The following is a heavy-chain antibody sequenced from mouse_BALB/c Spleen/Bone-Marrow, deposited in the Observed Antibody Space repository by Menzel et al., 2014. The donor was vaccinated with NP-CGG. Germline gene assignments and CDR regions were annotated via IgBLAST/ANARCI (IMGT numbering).Heavy chain of an antibody. V-gene: IGHV1-19*01. D-gene: IGHD1-1*01. Sequence: SGPELVKPGASVKMSCKATGYTFTDYYMDWVKQSQGESFEWIGRVNTNNGGTSYNLKFKGKATLTVDKSSSTAYVELSSLTSEDSTVYSCARSNYGFSFDYWGPGTTLTVSS. CDR1: GYTFTDYY. CDR2: VNTNNGGT. J-gene: IGHJ2*01. CDR3: ARSNYGFSFDY.